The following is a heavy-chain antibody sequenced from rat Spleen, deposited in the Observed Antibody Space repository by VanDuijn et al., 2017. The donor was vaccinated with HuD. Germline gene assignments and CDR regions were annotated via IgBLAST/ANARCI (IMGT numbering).Heavy chain of an antibody. Sequence: QVQMKETGPGLVQTTQTLSVTCTVSGFSLTSYGVHWVRQAPGKGREWMGTMWSGGSTDYNSALKSRLSISRDTSKSQVFLKMNSLQTEDTAMYFCARSGTTVWGDYWGQGVMVTVSS. J-gene: IGHJ2*01. CDR1: GFSLTSYG. CDR3: ARSGTTVWGDY. CDR2: MWSGGST. V-gene: IGHV2-77*01. D-gene: IGHD1-1*01.